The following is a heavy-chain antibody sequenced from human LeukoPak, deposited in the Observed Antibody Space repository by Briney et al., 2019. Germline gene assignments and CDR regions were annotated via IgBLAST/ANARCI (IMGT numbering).Heavy chain of an antibody. CDR2: ISYDGSNK. CDR1: GFTFSSYG. J-gene: IGHJ4*02. Sequence: PTGRSLRLSCAASGFTFSSYGMHWVRQAPGKGPEWVAVISYDGSNKYYEDSVKGRFTISRDNSKNTLYLQMNSLRADDTAVYYCARDLHTTGDYWGQGTLVTVSS. D-gene: IGHD1-1*01. CDR3: ARDLHTTGDY. V-gene: IGHV3-30*03.